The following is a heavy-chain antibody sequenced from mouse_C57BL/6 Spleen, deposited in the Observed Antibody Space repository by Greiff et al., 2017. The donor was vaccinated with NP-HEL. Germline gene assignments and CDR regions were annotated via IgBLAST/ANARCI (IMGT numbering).Heavy chain of an antibody. CDR1: GYAFSSSG. V-gene: IGHV1-82*01. CDR2: IYPGDGDT. J-gene: IGHJ2*01. D-gene: IGHD1-1*02. CDR3: ARKDFGVAKDY. Sequence: VQLQQSGPELVKPGASVKISCKASGYAFSSSGMNWVKQRPGKGLEWIGRIYPGDGDTNYNGKFKGKATLTADKSSSTAYMQLSSLTSDDSAVYFCARKDFGVAKDYWGQGTTLTVSS.